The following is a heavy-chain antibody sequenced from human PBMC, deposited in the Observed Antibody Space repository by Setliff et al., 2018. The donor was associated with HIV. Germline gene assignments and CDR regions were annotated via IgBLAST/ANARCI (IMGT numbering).Heavy chain of an antibody. CDR1: VFTFNNYG. CDR2: IRYDGSQK. D-gene: IGHD4-17*01. V-gene: IGHV3-30*02. Sequence: PGESLKISCAASVFTFNNYGMNWVRQAPGKGLEWVAFIRYDGSQKYYVDSVKGRFTISRDNSKNTLYLQMNSLRVEDTAVYYCASGREQGLRHAFDIWGQGAMVTVSS. CDR3: ASGREQGLRHAFDI. J-gene: IGHJ3*02.